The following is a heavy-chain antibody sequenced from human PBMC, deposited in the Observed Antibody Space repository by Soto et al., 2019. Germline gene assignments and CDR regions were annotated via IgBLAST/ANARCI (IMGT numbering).Heavy chain of an antibody. D-gene: IGHD3-16*02. J-gene: IGHJ6*02. Sequence: QVQLQESGPGLVKPSQTLSLTCSVSSGSISSSDYYWSLIRQPPGKGLEWIGYINYSGRTYYKPSLKSRVSISIDTTKHRFARRLTSVPAADPAVYFCASFITLGKGYGVDVWGQATTVTVSS. V-gene: IGHV4-30-4*01. CDR2: INYSGRT. CDR3: ASFITLGKGYGVDV. CDR1: SGSISSSDYY.